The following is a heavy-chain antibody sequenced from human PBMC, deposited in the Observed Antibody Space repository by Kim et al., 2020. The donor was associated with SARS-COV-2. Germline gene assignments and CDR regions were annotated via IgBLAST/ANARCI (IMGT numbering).Heavy chain of an antibody. CDR3: AREGDYGDSPFDP. V-gene: IGHV4-59*01. D-gene: IGHD4-17*01. Sequence: SETLSLTCTVSGGSISSYYWSWIRQPPGKGLEWIGYIYYSGSTNYNPSLKSRVTISVDTSKNQFSLKLSSVTAADTAVYYCAREGDYGDSPFDPWGQGTLVTVSS. CDR2: IYYSGST. CDR1: GGSISSYY. J-gene: IGHJ5*02.